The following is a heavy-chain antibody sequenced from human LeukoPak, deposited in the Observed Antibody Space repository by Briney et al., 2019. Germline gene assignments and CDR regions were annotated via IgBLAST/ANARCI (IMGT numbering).Heavy chain of an antibody. D-gene: IGHD5-18*01. V-gene: IGHV1-8*01. CDR3: ARTAQDAFDI. J-gene: IGHJ3*02. Sequence: QRFQGRVTMTRNTSISTAYMELSSLRSEDTAVYYCARTAQDAFDIWGQGTMVTVSS.